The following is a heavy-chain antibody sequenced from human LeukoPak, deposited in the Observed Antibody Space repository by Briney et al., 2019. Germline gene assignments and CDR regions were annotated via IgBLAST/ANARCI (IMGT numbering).Heavy chain of an antibody. V-gene: IGHV3-7*05. CDR1: GFTFSSYW. D-gene: IGHD6-13*01. CDR2: IKEDGSEK. J-gene: IGHJ4*02. CDR3: VRSSSWLNFDY. Sequence: PGGSVRLSCAASGFTFSSYWMSWVRQAPGKGLEWVANIKEDGSEKHYVDSVKGRFTTSRDNAKNSLYLQMSSLRGDDTAVYYCVRSSSWLNFDYWGQGTLVTVSP.